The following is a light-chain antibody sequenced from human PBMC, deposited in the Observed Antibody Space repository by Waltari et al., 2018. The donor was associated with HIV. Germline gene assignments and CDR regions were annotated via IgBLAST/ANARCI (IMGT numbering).Light chain of an antibody. J-gene: IGLJ2*01. V-gene: IGLV3-21*02. CDR2: DDS. CDR3: QVWDSSNDPYVI. Sequence: SYVLTQPPSVSVAPGQTARITCGGTSIGSRSVHWYQQKPGQAPVLVVYDDSDRPSGIPERLSGSNSENTATLTISRPDPGDEADYYCQVWDSSNDPYVIFSGGTRLSVL. CDR1: SIGSRS.